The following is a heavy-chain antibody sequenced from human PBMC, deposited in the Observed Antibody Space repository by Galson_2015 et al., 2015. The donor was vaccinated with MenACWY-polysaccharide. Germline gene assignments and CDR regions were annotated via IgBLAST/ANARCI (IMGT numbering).Heavy chain of an antibody. J-gene: IGHJ4*02. CDR3: ERIDSGSSSDFDY. CDR2: AYYRSKWYS. V-gene: IGHV6-1*01. CDR1: GDSVSSNSGS. Sequence: CAISGDSVSSNSGSWHWVRQSPSRGLEWLGRAYYRSKWYSYYGASVKVRITINPDTSKNQFSLQLNSVTPKDKAGYYCERIDSGSSSDFDYWGQGTLVTVSS. D-gene: IGHD6-6*01.